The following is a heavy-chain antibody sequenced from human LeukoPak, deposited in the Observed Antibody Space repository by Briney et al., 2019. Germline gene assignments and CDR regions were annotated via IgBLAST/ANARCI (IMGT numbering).Heavy chain of an antibody. D-gene: IGHD1-26*01. J-gene: IGHJ4*02. CDR1: GGSISSSSYY. V-gene: IGHV4-39*07. CDR3: ARRARYSGSRLDY. CDR2: IYYSGST. Sequence: SETLSLTCTVSGGSISSSSYYWGWIRQPPGKGLEWIGSIYYSGSTYYNPSLKSRVTISVDTSKNQFSLKLSSVTAADTAVYYCARRARYSGSRLDYWGQGTLVTVSS.